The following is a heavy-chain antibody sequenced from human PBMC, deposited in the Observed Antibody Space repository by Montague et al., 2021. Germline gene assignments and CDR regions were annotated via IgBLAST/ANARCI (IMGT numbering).Heavy chain of an antibody. J-gene: IGHJ5*02. CDR1: GYNFTNYW. CDR2: IFPRDSHA. V-gene: IGHV5-51*01. CDR3: ARRLFDSRGVNWFDP. D-gene: IGHD3-22*01. Sequence: QSGAEVKKPGESLRISCKGSGYNFTNYWIAWERQLPAKGLEWMGIIFPRDSHARYSLSFEGQVTFSVDTSLSTAYLHLSNLKASDTAMYYCARRLFDSRGVNWFDPWGPGTQVIVS.